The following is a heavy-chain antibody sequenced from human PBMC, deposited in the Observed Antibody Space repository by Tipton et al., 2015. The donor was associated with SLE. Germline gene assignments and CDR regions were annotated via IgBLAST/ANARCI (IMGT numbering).Heavy chain of an antibody. CDR1: GGSFVGYY. D-gene: IGHD3-10*01. CDR2: IKHSGST. J-gene: IGHJ6*03. CDR3: ARGGAYGSGTYTYYYHYYYMDV. V-gene: IGHV4-34*01. Sequence: TLSLTCAVSGGSFVGYYWNWIRQPPGKGLEWIGEIKHSGSTTYTPSLKGRVTLSVDTSKNQFSLRLRSVPAADTAVYYCARGGAYGSGTYTYYYHYYYMDVWGKGTTVTVSS.